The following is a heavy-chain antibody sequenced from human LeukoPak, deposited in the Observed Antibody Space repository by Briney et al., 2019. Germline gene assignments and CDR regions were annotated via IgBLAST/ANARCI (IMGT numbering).Heavy chain of an antibody. J-gene: IGHJ5*02. D-gene: IGHD6-13*01. V-gene: IGHV1-69*06. CDR1: GGTFSSYA. Sequence: SVKASCKASGGTFSSYAISWVRQAPGQGLEWMGGIIPIFGTANYAQKFQGRVTITADKSTSTAYMELSSLRSEDTAVYYCARGWGTYSSSWYWFDPWGQGTLVTVSS. CDR2: IIPIFGTA. CDR3: ARGWGTYSSSWYWFDP.